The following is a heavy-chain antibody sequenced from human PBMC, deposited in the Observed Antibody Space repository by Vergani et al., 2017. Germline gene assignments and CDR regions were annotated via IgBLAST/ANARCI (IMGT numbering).Heavy chain of an antibody. J-gene: IGHJ4*02. CDR1: GFSFTTYGMR. CDR3: ARTLSDSRGYYLDY. D-gene: IGHD3-22*01. V-gene: IGHV2-70*04. Sequence: QVTLKESGPALVKPTQTLTLTCTFSGFSFTTYGMRVSWIRQPPGKALEWLARIDWDDDTYYRTSLRTRLTISKDTFKNQVALTMTNMDPVDTATYYCARTLSDSRGYYLDYWGQGTLVTVSS. CDR2: IDWDDDT.